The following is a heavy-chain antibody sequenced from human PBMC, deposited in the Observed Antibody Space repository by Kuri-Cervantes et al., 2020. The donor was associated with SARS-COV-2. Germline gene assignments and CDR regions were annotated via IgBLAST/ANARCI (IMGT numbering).Heavy chain of an antibody. CDR3: ARDLGYCSSTSCYSLSYYYYGMDV. CDR2: MNPNSGNT. V-gene: IGHV1-8*01. D-gene: IGHD2-2*01. CDR1: GYTFTNYD. Sequence: ASVKVSCKASGYTFTNYDINWVRQASGQGLEWMGWMNPNSGNTGYAQKFQGRVTMTRNTAISTAYMELSSLRSEDTAVYYCARDLGYCSSTSCYSLSYYYYGMDVWGQGTTVTVSS. J-gene: IGHJ6*02.